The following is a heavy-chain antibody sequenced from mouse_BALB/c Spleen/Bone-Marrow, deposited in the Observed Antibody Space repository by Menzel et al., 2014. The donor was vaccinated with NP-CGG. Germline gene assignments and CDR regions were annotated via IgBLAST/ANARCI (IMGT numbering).Heavy chain of an antibody. V-gene: IGHV1-54*01. CDR2: INPGSGGS. Sequence: VQLQQSGAEVVRPGTSVKVSCKASGYDFTSYLIEWIKQRPGQGLEWIGVINPGSGGSNYNEKFTGKATLTVDKSSSAAYMQRSSLTSDDSAVYFCARNANWLFTYWGQGTLVTVSA. J-gene: IGHJ3*01. CDR3: ARNANWLFTY. D-gene: IGHD4-1*01. CDR1: GYDFTSYL.